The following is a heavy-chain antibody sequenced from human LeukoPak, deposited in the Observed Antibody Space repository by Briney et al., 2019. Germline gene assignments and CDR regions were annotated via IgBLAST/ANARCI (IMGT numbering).Heavy chain of an antibody. J-gene: IGHJ6*02. CDR1: GFALSSHW. CDR2: VNRDGSET. V-gene: IGHV3-7*03. CDR3: ARNNGMDV. Sequence: GGSLRLSCAASGFALSSHWMTWVRQVPGRGPEWVANVNRDGSETYYLDSVKGRFTISKDNAKNSLYLQMNSLRAEDTAFYHCARNNGMDVWGQGTTVIVSS.